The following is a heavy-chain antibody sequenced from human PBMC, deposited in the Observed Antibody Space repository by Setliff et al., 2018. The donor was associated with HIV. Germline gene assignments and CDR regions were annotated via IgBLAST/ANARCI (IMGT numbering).Heavy chain of an antibody. CDR1: GDSISSRDHY. CDR2: VHYSGSL. D-gene: IGHD4-17*01. J-gene: IGHJ4*02. V-gene: IGHV4-31*11. Sequence: PSETLSLTCAVSGDSISSRDHYWGFIRQHPGRGLEWIGYVHYSGSLYYNPSLNNRITISVDSSKNQFSLRLTSVTAADTAVYYCARAIRRAPPSDYPPGDCFDSWGQGTLVTVSS. CDR3: ARAIRRAPPSDYPPGDCFDS.